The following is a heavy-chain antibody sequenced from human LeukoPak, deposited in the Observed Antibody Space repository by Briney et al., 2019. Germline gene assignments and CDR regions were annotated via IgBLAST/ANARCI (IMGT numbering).Heavy chain of an antibody. CDR1: GVTVSNNY. CDR2: IYTSGNT. V-gene: IGHV3-53*01. CDR3: ARGKYTAVFDY. Sequence: GGSLRPSCPASGVTVSNNYMSWARQAPGKGLEWVSVIYTSGNTHYADSVEGRFTISRDNSKNTLYLQMNSLRVEDTAVYYCARGKYTAVFDYWAQGTVVIVSS. J-gene: IGHJ4*02. D-gene: IGHD5-18*01.